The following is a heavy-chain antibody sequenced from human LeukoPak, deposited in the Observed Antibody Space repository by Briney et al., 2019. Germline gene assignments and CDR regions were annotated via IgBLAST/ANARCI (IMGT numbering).Heavy chain of an antibody. V-gene: IGHV3-21*01. CDR3: ARDPRPGTGFHFDY. J-gene: IGHJ4*02. D-gene: IGHD7-27*01. CDR1: GFTFSTYS. CDR2: ISSSSNYI. Sequence: GGSLRLSCAASGFTFSTYSMNWVRQAPGKGPEWVSFISSSSNYIYYADSVKGRFTISRDNAKNSLYLQMNSLRAEDTAVYYCARDPRPGTGFHFDYWGQGTLVTVSS.